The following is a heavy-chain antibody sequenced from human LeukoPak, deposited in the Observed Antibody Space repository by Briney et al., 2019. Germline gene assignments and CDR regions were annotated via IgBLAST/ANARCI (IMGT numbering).Heavy chain of an antibody. D-gene: IGHD5-18*01. CDR3: AKHSGGYSNGYHFDY. J-gene: IGHJ4*02. V-gene: IGHV3-23*01. Sequence: GGSLRLSCAASGFTFSSYAMSWVRQAPGKGLEWVSGISGSGGGTYYADSVKGRFTISGDNSKNTLYLQMNSLRAEDTAVYYCAKHSGGYSNGYHFDYWGQGTLVTVSS. CDR2: ISGSGGGT. CDR1: GFTFSSYA.